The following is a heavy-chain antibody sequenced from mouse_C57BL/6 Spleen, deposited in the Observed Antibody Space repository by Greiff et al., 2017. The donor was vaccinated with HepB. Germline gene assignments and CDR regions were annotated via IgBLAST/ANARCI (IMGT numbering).Heavy chain of an antibody. CDR1: GYTFTSYG. Sequence: VQRVESGAELARPGASVKLSCKASGYTFTSYGISWVKQRTGQGLEWIGEIYPRSGNTYYNEKFKGKATLTADKSSSTAYMELRSLTSEDSAVYFCASDYDWYFDVWGTGTTVTVSS. CDR3: ASDYDWYFDV. J-gene: IGHJ1*03. CDR2: IYPRSGNT. D-gene: IGHD2-4*01. V-gene: IGHV1-81*01.